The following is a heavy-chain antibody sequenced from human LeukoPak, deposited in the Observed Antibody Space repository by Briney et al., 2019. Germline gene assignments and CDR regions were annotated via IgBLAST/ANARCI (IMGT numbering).Heavy chain of an antibody. J-gene: IGHJ3*02. V-gene: IGHV1-2*02. CDR1: GYTFTVYY. CDR3: ARDLGATLSDGGFDI. Sequence: ASVKVEYMPSGYTFTVYYPHWVRQAPGQGLEWMGWINPNSGAADYAQNFQGRVTMTSDTSISTAYMELSSLRSDDTAVYYCARDLGATLSDGGFDIWGQGTMVTVSS. D-gene: IGHD4-23*01. CDR2: INPNSGAA.